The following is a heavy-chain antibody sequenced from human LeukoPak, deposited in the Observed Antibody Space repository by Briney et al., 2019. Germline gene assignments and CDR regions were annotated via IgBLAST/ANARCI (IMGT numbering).Heavy chain of an antibody. CDR2: ISAYNGNT. J-gene: IGHJ6*02. CDR1: GYTFTSYG. V-gene: IGHV1-18*01. D-gene: IGHD1-26*01. Sequence: ASVTVSCKVSGYTFTSYGISWVRQAPGQGLEWMGWISAYNGNTNYAQKLQGRVTMTTDTSTSTAYMELRSLRSDDTAVYYCATYWEPRDYYYYGMDVWGQGTTVTVSS. CDR3: ATYWEPRDYYYYGMDV.